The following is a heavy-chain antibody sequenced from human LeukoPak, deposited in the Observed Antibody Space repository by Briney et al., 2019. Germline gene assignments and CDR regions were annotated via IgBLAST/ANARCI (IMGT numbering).Heavy chain of an antibody. CDR3: AKDWEGQLRASYFDY. Sequence: GGSLRLSCAASGFTFDDYAMHWVRQAPGKGLEWVSGISYNSDTIAYADSVKGRFTISRDNAKNSLYLQMNSLRAEDTAVYYCAKDWEGQLRASYFDYWGQGTLVTVSS. J-gene: IGHJ4*02. CDR1: GFTFDDYA. CDR2: ISYNSDTI. D-gene: IGHD1-26*01. V-gene: IGHV3-9*01.